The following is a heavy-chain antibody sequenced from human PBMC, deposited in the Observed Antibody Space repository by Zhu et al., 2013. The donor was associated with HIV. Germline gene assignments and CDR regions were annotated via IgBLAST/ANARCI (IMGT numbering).Heavy chain of an antibody. CDR2: IKPETGAT. V-gene: IGHV1-2*02. CDR1: SFSVNPIY. J-gene: IGHJ5*02. Sequence: QVQLQQSAAEVKKPGTSVRVSCGTSSFSVNPIYVNWVRLVPGQGLQWIGWIKPETGATKYAQKFQDRVTMTRDTSTDTAYLEVTRLMSGDTAIYYCARERIGCSTFSCYFDPWGQGTLIIVSS. CDR3: ARERIGCSTFSCYFDP. D-gene: IGHD2-2*01.